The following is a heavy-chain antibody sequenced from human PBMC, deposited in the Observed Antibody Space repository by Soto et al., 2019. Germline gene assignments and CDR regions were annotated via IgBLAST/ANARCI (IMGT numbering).Heavy chain of an antibody. Sequence: GASVKVSCKASGGTFSSYTIRWVRQAPGQGLEWMGRIIPILGIANYAQKFQGRVTITADKSTSTAYMELSSLRSEDTAVYYCARDTGEVAAAGPNYYYYYGMDVWGQGTTVTVSS. J-gene: IGHJ6*02. CDR1: GGTFSSYT. CDR2: IIPILGIA. V-gene: IGHV1-69*04. D-gene: IGHD6-13*01. CDR3: ARDTGEVAAAGPNYYYYYGMDV.